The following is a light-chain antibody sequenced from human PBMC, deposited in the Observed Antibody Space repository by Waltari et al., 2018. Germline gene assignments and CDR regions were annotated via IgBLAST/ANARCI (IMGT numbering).Light chain of an antibody. CDR1: QGVSSY. Sequence: EIVLTQSPATLSLSPGERATLSCRASQGVSSYLAWYQQQPGQAPRLLIYSASNRATGLPARFSGSGSGTDFTLTISSLEPEDFAVYYCQQRSNWPRTFGQGTKVEIK. V-gene: IGKV3-11*01. J-gene: IGKJ1*01. CDR2: SAS. CDR3: QQRSNWPRT.